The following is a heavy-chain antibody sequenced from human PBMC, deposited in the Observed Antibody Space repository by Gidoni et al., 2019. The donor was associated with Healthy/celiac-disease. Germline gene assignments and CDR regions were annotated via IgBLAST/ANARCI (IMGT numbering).Heavy chain of an antibody. CDR1: GFTVSSNY. CDR3: ARDQLDDYGDSESH. D-gene: IGHD4-17*01. J-gene: IGHJ4*02. CDR2: IYSGGST. Sequence: EVQLVESGGGLVQPGGSLRLSCAASGFTVSSNYMSWVRQAPGKGLEWFSVIYSGGSTYYADSVKGRFTISRDNSKNTLYLQMNSLRAEDTAVYYCARDQLDDYGDSESHWGQGTLVTVSS. V-gene: IGHV3-66*01.